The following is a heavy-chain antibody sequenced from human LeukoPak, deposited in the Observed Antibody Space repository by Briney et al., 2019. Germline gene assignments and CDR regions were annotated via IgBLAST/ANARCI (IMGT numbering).Heavy chain of an antibody. CDR2: IKQDGSET. V-gene: IGHV3-7*01. J-gene: IGHJ4*02. CDR3: ASTLKRDY. D-gene: IGHD4/OR15-4a*01. Sequence: GGSLRLSCAASGYSFSNYWMSWVREAPGKGLGWVANIKQDGSETYYGDSVKGRFTISRDNAKNSLYLQMNSLRAEDTAVYYCASTLKRDYWGQGTLVTVSS. CDR1: GYSFSNYW.